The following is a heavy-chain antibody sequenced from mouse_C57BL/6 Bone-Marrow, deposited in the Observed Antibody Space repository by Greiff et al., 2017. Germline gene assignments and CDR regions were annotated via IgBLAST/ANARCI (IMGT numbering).Heavy chain of an antibody. D-gene: IGHD1-1*01. Sequence: QVQLKQSGAELAKPGASVKLSCKASGYTFTSYWMHWVKQRPGQGLAWIGYINPSSGYTKSNPKFKDKATLTADKSSSTAYMQLSSLTYEDSAVYYCARSTVVGDYWGQGTTLTVSA. V-gene: IGHV1-7*01. CDR3: ARSTVVGDY. CDR1: GYTFTSYW. CDR2: INPSSGYT. J-gene: IGHJ2*01.